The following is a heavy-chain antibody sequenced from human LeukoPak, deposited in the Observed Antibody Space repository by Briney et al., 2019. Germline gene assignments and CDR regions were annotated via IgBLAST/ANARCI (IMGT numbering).Heavy chain of an antibody. CDR2: IYYSGST. Sequence: PSEALSLTCTVSGGSISSGSYYWSWIRQPAGKGLEWIGYIYYSGSTNYNPSLKSRVTISVDTSKNQFSLKLSSVTAADTAVYYCARVGSSSWYEPLHFDYWGQGTLVTVSS. V-gene: IGHV4-61*10. J-gene: IGHJ4*02. D-gene: IGHD6-13*01. CDR3: ARVGSSSWYEPLHFDY. CDR1: GGSISSGSYY.